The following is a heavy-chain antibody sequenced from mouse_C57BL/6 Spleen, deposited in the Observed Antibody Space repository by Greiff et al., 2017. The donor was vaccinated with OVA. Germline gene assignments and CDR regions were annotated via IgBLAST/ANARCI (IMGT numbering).Heavy chain of an antibody. CDR2: IWSGGST. V-gene: IGHV2-2*01. D-gene: IGHD1-1*01. Sequence: QVQLQQSGPGLVQPSQSLSITCTVSGFSLTSYGVHWVRQSPGKGLEWLGVIWSGGSTDYNAAFISRLSISKDNSKRQVFFKMNSLQADDTAIYYCARSIITTVVAPDYYAMDYWGQGTSVTVSS. J-gene: IGHJ4*01. CDR1: GFSLTSYG. CDR3: ARSIITTVVAPDYYAMDY.